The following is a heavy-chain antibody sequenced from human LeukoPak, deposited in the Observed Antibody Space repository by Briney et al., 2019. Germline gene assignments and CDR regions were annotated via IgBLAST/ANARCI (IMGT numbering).Heavy chain of an antibody. CDR1: GFTFSSYG. CDR3: AKPGGDFDYYYYGMDV. Sequence: GGSLRLSCAASGFTFSSYGMHWVRQAPGKGLEWVAVISYDGSNKYYADSVKGRLTISRDNSKNTLYLQMNSLRAEDTAVYYCAKPGGDFDYYYYGMDVWGQGTTVTVAS. V-gene: IGHV3-30*18. D-gene: IGHD2-21*02. J-gene: IGHJ6*02. CDR2: ISYDGSNK.